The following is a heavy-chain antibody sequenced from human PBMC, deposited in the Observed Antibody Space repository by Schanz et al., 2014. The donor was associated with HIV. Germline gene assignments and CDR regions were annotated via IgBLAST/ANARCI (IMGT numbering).Heavy chain of an antibody. CDR3: ASLMVGSTYGLFDS. CDR2: ITRGGNT. CDR1: GGSLSGHY. J-gene: IGHJ4*01. V-gene: IGHV4-34*01. Sequence: QVQLKQWGAGLLKPSETLSLTCAVYGGSLSGHYWSWIRQSPGKGLEWIGEITRGGNTNYNSSLKSRVPISVDTSKNQFSLKLNSVTATDTAMYYCASLMVGSTYGLFDSWGQGTLVSVSS. D-gene: IGHD1-26*01.